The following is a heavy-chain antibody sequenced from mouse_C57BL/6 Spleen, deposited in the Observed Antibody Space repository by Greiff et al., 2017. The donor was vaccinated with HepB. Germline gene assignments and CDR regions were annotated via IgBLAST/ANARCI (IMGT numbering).Heavy chain of an antibody. V-gene: IGHV1-54*01. Sequence: QVQLQQSGAELVRPGTSVKVSCKASGYAFTNYLIEWVKQRPGLGLEWIGVINPGSGGTNYNEKFKGKATLTADKSSSTAYMQLSSLTSEDSAVYFCARSRDSSGSYAMDYWGQGTSVTVSS. J-gene: IGHJ4*01. CDR3: ARSRDSSGSYAMDY. CDR2: INPGSGGT. D-gene: IGHD3-2*02. CDR1: GYAFTNYL.